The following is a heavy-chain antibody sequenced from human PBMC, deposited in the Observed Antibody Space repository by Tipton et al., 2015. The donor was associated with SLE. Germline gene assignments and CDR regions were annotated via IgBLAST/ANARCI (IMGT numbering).Heavy chain of an antibody. Sequence: DGIYYADSVQGRFTISRDNAKNSLYLQLNSLRAEDTAFYFCARLHGTGWVYWYFDLWGRGTLVTVSS. V-gene: IGHV3-9*01. CDR2: DGI. D-gene: IGHD3/OR15-3a*01. CDR3: ARLHGTGWVYWYFDL. J-gene: IGHJ2*01.